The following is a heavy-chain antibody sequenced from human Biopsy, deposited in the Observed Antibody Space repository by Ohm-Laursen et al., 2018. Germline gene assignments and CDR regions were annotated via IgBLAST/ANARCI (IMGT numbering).Heavy chain of an antibody. CDR1: EGSVSSFY. Sequence: SETLSLTCTVSEGSVSSFYWSWVRQPPGRGLEWIGYIYYTGSTNYNPSVKSRVTISVDTSKNQFSLQLNSVTPEDTAVYYCARETPTGIPFNWFDPWGQGALVTVSS. CDR3: ARETPTGIPFNWFDP. J-gene: IGHJ5*02. CDR2: IYYTGST. D-gene: IGHD1-1*01. V-gene: IGHV4-59*02.